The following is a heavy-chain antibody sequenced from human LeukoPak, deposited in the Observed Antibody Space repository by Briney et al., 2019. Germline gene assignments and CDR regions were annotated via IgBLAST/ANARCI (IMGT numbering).Heavy chain of an antibody. J-gene: IGHJ6*03. Sequence: PGGSLRLSCAASGFTFSSYSMNWVRQAPGKGLEVVSYISSSSSTIYYADSVKGRFTISRDNAKNSLYLQMNSLRAEDTAVYYCARSLGFLYMDVWGKGTTVTVSS. CDR1: GFTFSSYS. CDR3: ARSLGFLYMDV. D-gene: IGHD2/OR15-2a*01. CDR2: ISSSSSTI. V-gene: IGHV3-48*01.